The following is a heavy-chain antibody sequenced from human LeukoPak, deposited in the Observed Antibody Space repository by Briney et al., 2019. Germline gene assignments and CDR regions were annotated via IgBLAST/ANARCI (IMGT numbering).Heavy chain of an antibody. D-gene: IGHD1-1*01. V-gene: IGHV3-23*01. CDR2: ISGNDGRT. J-gene: IGHJ4*01. CDR1: GFTFSTYA. Sequence: GGSLRLSCAASGFTFSTYAMSWVRQAPGKGLDWVSAISGNDGRTYYADSVKGRFTISRDNAKNSLYLQMNSLRPDDTALYFCASGIRERGFDYWGHGTLVTVSS. CDR3: ASGIRERGFDY.